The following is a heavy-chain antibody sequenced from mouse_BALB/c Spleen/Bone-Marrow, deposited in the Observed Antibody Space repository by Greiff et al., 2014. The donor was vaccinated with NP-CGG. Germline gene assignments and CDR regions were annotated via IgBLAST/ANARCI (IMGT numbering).Heavy chain of an antibody. D-gene: IGHD2-3*01. CDR3: ARWLLQYFDV. Sequence: QVQLQQSGAELVKPGASVKLSCKSSGYTFTSYWMHWVKQRPEQGLEWIGEIIPSNGRTNYNEKFKSKATLTVDKSSNTAYMQLSSLTSEDSAVYYCARWLLQYFDVWGAGTTVTVSS. J-gene: IGHJ1*01. CDR1: GYTFTSYW. V-gene: IGHV1S81*02. CDR2: IIPSNGRT.